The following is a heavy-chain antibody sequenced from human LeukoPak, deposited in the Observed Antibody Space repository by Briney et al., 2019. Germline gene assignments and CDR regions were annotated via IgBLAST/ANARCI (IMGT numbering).Heavy chain of an antibody. CDR1: GFTVSSNY. V-gene: IGHV3-53*05. CDR2: ICSGGST. Sequence: PGGSLRLSCAASGFTVSSNYMSWVRQAPGKGLEWVSVICSGGSTYYADSVKGRFAISRDNSKNTLYLQMNSLRAEGTAVYYCAKDRAVAGVRWFDPWGQGTLVTVSS. CDR3: AKDRAVAGVRWFDP. J-gene: IGHJ5*02. D-gene: IGHD6-19*01.